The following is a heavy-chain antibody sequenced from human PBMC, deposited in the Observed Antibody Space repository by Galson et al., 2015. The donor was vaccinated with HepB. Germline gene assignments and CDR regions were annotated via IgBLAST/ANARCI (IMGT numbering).Heavy chain of an antibody. CDR2: IYSSGTT. Sequence: SLRLSCAASGLPVSHNYMSWVRQAPGKGLEWVSVIYSSGTTYYADSVKGRFTISRDNSKNTLHLQMNSLRAEDTAVYYCARDRLLRGGWFDPWGQGTLVTVSS. D-gene: IGHD2-15*01. CDR3: ARDRLLRGGWFDP. V-gene: IGHV3-66*01. J-gene: IGHJ5*02. CDR1: GLPVSHNY.